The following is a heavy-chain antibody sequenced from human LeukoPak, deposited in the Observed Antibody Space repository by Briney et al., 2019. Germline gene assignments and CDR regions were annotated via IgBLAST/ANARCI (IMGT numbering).Heavy chain of an antibody. CDR2: IYYSGST. Sequence: PGGSLRLSCAASGFIFSDYYMSWIRQPPGKGLEWIGRIYYSGSTYYNPSLKSRVTISVDTSKNQFSRKLSSVTAADTAVYYCARDAGWSRRYFQHWGQGTLVTVSS. J-gene: IGHJ1*01. CDR3: ARDAGWSRRYFQH. D-gene: IGHD6-19*01. V-gene: IGHV4-38-2*02. CDR1: GFIFSDYY.